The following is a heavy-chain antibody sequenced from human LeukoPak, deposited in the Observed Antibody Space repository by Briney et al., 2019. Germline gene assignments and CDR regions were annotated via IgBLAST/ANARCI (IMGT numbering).Heavy chain of an antibody. J-gene: IGHJ3*02. Sequence: GGSLRPSCAASGFTSSTYAMSWVRQAPGKGLEWVSNISGSGRTYYADSVKGRFTISRDNFKNTLYLQMNSLRVEDTAIYYCAKFEAGSDAFDIWGQGTMVTVSS. V-gene: IGHV3-23*01. CDR3: AKFEAGSDAFDI. D-gene: IGHD6-19*01. CDR2: ISGSGRT. CDR1: GFTSSTYA.